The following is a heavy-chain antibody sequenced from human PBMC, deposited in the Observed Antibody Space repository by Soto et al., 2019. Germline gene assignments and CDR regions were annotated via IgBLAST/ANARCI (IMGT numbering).Heavy chain of an antibody. J-gene: IGHJ4*02. V-gene: IGHV4-4*02. CDR1: GGSVTSNNW. CDR3: ASRDPGTSVDY. CDR2: IYRTGST. Sequence: PSATLSLTCAVSGGSVTSNNWWTLFRQPPGQGLECIGEIYRTGSTNYNPSLKSRVTISLDKSENQFSLKVTSLTAADTAVYYCASRDPGTSVDYWGQGTLVTVSS. D-gene: IGHD1-7*01.